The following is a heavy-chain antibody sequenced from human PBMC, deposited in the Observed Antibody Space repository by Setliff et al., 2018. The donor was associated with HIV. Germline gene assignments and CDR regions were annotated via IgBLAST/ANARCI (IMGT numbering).Heavy chain of an antibody. D-gene: IGHD3-3*02. Sequence: GASVKVSCKASGYSFTDYYIHWVRQAPGQGLEWMGIINPSGGSTSYAQKFQGRVTMTRDTSTSTVYMELSSLRSEDTAVYYCARDQSNPILYYYMDVWGKGTTVTVSS. CDR3: ARDQSNPILYYYMDV. J-gene: IGHJ6*03. CDR2: INPSGGST. CDR1: GYSFTDYY. V-gene: IGHV1-46*01.